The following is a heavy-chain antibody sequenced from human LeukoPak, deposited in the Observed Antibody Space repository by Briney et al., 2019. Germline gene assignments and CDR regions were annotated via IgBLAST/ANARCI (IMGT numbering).Heavy chain of an antibody. D-gene: IGHD1-26*01. CDR1: GDSVSSNAAA. Sequence: PSQTLSLTCAISGDSVSSNAAAWNWIRQSPWKGLEWLGRTYYKSKWYSDYAVSVKSRITINPDTSKNQFSLQLNSVTPEDTAVYYCARGDYYDAFDIWGQGTLVSVSS. J-gene: IGHJ3*02. V-gene: IGHV6-1*01. CDR3: ARGDYYDAFDI. CDR2: TYYKSKWYS.